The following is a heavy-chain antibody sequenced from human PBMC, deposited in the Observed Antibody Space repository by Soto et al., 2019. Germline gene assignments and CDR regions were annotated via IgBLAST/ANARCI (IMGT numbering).Heavy chain of an antibody. CDR1: GASIRSTDYY. V-gene: IGHV4-30-4*01. D-gene: IGHD2-21*02. CDR3: VRTARQGAVAPHWFDH. J-gene: IGHJ5*02. CDR2: VYYTGST. Sequence: PSETLSLTCTVSGASIRSTDYYWSWIRQAPGKGLEWIGYVYYTGSTYYNPSLMSRLTISVDTSKNQFSLKLTSVTAAETAVYYCVRTARQGAVAPHWFDHWGPGTLVTVSS.